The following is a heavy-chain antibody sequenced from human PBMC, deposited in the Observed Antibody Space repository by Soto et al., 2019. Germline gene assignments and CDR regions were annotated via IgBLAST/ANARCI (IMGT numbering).Heavy chain of an antibody. CDR1: GFTFSSYG. Sequence: GGSLRLSCAASGFTFSSYGMHWVRQAPGKGLEWVAVIWYDGSNKYYADSVKGGFTISRDNSNNKLYLQMNSLRAEDTDLYYCARDQKHYYDSSGYYPGVTYFHYWGQGTLVTVSS. J-gene: IGHJ4*02. CDR2: IWYDGSNK. V-gene: IGHV3-33*01. D-gene: IGHD3-22*01. CDR3: ARDQKHYYDSSGYYPGVTYFHY.